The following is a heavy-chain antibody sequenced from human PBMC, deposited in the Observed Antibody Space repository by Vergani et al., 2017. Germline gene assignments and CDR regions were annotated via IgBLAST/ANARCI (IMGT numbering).Heavy chain of an antibody. V-gene: IGHV4-61*02. D-gene: IGHD3-22*01. CDR1: GGSISSGSYY. CDR2: IYTSGST. CDR3: ARPSYYYDSSGFDAFDI. J-gene: IGHJ3*02. Sequence: QVQLQESGPGLVKPSQTLSLTCTVSGGSISSGSYYWSWIRQPAGKGLEWIGRIYTSGSTNYNPSLKSRVTISVDTSKNQFSLKLSSVTAADTAVYYCARPSYYYDSSGFDAFDIWGQGTMVTVSS.